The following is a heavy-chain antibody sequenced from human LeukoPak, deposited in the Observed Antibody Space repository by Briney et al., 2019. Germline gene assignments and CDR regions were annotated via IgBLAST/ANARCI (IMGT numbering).Heavy chain of an antibody. CDR2: IIPIFCTA. J-gene: IGHJ4*02. CDR1: GGTFISYA. V-gene: IGHV1-69*06. CDR3: ARGDSDDSGDFRTLEF. Sequence: SVKVSCKASGGTFISYAISWVRQAPGQGLEWMGGIIPIFCTANYAQKFQGRVTFTADKSTSTAYMELSSLRPEDTAMYFCARGDSDDSGDFRTLEFWGQGTLVTVSS. D-gene: IGHD4-17*01.